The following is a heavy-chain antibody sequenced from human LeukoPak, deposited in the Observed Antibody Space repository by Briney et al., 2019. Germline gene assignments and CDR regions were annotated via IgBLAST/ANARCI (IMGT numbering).Heavy chain of an antibody. CDR1: GFTFSSYA. V-gene: IGHV3-23*01. J-gene: IGHJ4*02. Sequence: PGGSLRLPCAASGFTFSSYAMSWVRQAPGKGLEWVSAISGSGGSTYYADSVKGRFTISRDNSKNTLYLQMNSLRAEDTAVYYCAKDRELSGIAVAGIDYWGQGTLVTVSS. CDR2: ISGSGGST. CDR3: AKDRELSGIAVAGIDY. D-gene: IGHD6-19*01.